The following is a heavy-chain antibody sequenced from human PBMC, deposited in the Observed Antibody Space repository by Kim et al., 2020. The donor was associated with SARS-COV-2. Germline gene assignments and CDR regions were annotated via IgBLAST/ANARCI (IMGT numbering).Heavy chain of an antibody. CDR3: ARGIAVAGTLYYFDY. J-gene: IGHJ4*02. CDR2: IYHSGST. CDR1: GGSISSSNW. V-gene: IGHV4-4*02. Sequence: SETLSLTCAVSGGSISSSNWWSWVRQPPGKGLEWIGEIYHSGSTNYNPSLKSRVTISVDKSKNQFSLKLSSVTAADTAMYYCARGIAVAGTLYYFDYWGQGTLVTVSS. D-gene: IGHD6-19*01.